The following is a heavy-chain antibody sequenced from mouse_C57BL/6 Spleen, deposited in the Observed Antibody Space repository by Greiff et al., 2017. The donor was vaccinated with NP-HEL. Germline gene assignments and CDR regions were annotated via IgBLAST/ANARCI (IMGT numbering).Heavy chain of an antibody. J-gene: IGHJ2*01. D-gene: IGHD1-1*01. CDR3: ARGYYGSSYYFDY. Sequence: VQLQQPGAELVKPGASVKLSCKASGYTFTSYWMHWVKQRPGRGLEWIGRIDPTSGGTKYNEKFKRKATLTVDKHSSTAYMQLSSLTSEDSAVYYCARGYYGSSYYFDYWGQGTTLTVSS. CDR1: GYTFTSYW. CDR2: IDPTSGGT. V-gene: IGHV1-72*01.